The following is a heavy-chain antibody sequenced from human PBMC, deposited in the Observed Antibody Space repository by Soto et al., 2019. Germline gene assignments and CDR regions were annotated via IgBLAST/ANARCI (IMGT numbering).Heavy chain of an antibody. J-gene: IGHJ5*02. CDR2: IYYSGST. V-gene: IGHV4-59*08. CDR1: VGSISSYY. CDR3: ARHAYDFWSGYGGSNWFDP. Sequence: SETLSLTCTVSVGSISSYYWSWIRQPPGKGLEWIGYIYYSGSTNYNPSLKSRVTISVDTSKNQFSLKLSSVTAADTAVYYCARHAYDFWSGYGGSNWFDPWGQGTLVTVSS. D-gene: IGHD3-3*01.